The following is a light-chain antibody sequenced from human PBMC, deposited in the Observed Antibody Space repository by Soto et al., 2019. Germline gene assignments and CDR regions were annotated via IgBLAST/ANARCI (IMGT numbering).Light chain of an antibody. CDR2: AAS. CDR1: QAIRTA. Sequence: AIQLTQSPSSLSASVGDRVTITCRASQAIRTALGWYQQKPGKVPKLLIYAASILQSGVPSRFSGSGSGTDFTLTISSLQPEDFATYYCLLDFRYFWAFGQGTKGDIK. V-gene: IGKV1-6*01. J-gene: IGKJ1*01. CDR3: LLDFRYFWA.